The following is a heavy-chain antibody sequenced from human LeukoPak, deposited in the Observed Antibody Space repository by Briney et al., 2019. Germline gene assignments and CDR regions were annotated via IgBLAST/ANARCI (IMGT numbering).Heavy chain of an antibody. CDR1: GGSVSSGSYY. D-gene: IGHD3-10*01. J-gene: IGHJ4*02. Sequence: SETLSLTCTVSGGSVSSGSYYWSWIRQPPGKGLEWIGYIYYSGSTNYNPSLKSRVTISVDTSKNQFSLKLSSVTAADTAVYYCARAGSGEFDYWGQGPLVTVSS. CDR3: ARAGSGEFDY. CDR2: IYYSGST. V-gene: IGHV4-61*01.